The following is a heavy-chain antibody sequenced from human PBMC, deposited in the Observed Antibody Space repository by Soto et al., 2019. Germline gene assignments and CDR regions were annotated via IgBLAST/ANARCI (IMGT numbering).Heavy chain of an antibody. Sequence: EVQVMESGGGLVQPGGSLRLSCAASGFTFSTNSMSWVRQAPGKGLEWVSTISVSGDYTYYADSVKGRFTISRDNSKNTVSLQMNSLRAEDTATYYCASVWHYWGQGTLVTVSS. CDR1: GFTFSTNS. CDR2: ISVSGDYT. J-gene: IGHJ4*02. D-gene: IGHD3-16*01. V-gene: IGHV3-23*01. CDR3: ASVWHY.